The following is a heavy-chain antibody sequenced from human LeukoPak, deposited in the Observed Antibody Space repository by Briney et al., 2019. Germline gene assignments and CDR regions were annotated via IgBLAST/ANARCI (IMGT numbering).Heavy chain of an antibody. D-gene: IGHD6-19*01. CDR1: GGSISSHY. CDR3: AREVAGTLNFDY. J-gene: IGHJ4*02. CDR2: IYNSGNI. V-gene: IGHV4-59*11. Sequence: SETLSLTCTVSGGSISSHYWTWIRQPPGKGLEWIGYIYNSGNINYNPSLRSRVTISVDTSKNQFSLKLTSVTSADTAIYYCAREVAGTLNFDYWGQGTLVTVSS.